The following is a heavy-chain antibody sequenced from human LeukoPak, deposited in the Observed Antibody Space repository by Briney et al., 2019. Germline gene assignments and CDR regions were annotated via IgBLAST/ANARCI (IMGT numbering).Heavy chain of an antibody. CDR3: ARETNWNRENDAFDI. CDR2: ISAYNGDT. J-gene: IGHJ3*02. CDR1: GYTFTSYY. V-gene: IGHV1-18*04. D-gene: IGHD1-1*01. Sequence: ASVKVSCKASGYTFTSYYMHWVRQATGQGLEWMGWISAYNGDTNYAQKLQGRVTMTTDTSTSTAYMELRSLRSDDTAVYYCARETNWNRENDAFDIWGQGTMVTVSS.